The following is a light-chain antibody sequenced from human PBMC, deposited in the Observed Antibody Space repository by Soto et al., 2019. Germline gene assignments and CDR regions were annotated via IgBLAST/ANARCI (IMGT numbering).Light chain of an antibody. Sequence: DIPMTQSPSALSSSVGDSVTTCRASKNISSWLAWYQQKPGKAPKSLLYDASSLESGVPSRLSGSGSGTEFTLTISNLQPDDSATYYCQHYKAFSPWTFGQGTKVEIK. V-gene: IGKV1-5*01. CDR1: KNISSW. J-gene: IGKJ1*01. CDR2: DAS. CDR3: QHYKAFSPWT.